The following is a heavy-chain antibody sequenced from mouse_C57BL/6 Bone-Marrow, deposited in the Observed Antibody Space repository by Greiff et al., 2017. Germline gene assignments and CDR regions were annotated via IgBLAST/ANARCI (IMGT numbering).Heavy chain of an antibody. Sequence: EVKLLESGPGLVKPSQSLSLTCSVTGYSITSGYYWNWIRQFPGNKLEWMGYISYDGSNNYNPSLKNRISITRDTSKNQFFLKLNSVTTEDTATYYCARGVLRPLFAYWGQGTLVTVSA. D-gene: IGHD1-2*01. CDR2: ISYDGSN. CDR1: GYSITSGYY. V-gene: IGHV3-6*01. CDR3: ARGVLRPLFAY. J-gene: IGHJ3*01.